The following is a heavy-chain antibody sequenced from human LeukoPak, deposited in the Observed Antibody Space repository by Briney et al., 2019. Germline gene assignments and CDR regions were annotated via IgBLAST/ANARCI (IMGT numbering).Heavy chain of an antibody. D-gene: IGHD3-10*01. Sequence: PGGSLRLSCAASGLTFRNYVIHWVRQAPGKGLEWVAVTSSDLNVKLYADSVKGRFTISRDNSRSTLHLQMNSLRPEDTAIYYCAREGYYGSGSPPSLYFDYWGQGTLVTVSS. J-gene: IGHJ4*02. CDR1: GLTFRNYV. V-gene: IGHV3-30-3*01. CDR2: TSSDLNVK. CDR3: AREGYYGSGSPPSLYFDY.